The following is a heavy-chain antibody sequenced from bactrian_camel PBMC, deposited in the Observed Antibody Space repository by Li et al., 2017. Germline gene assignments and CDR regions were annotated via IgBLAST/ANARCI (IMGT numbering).Heavy chain of an antibody. CDR3: ASAEVGLPWLY. V-gene: IGHV3S1*01. D-gene: IGHD5*01. Sequence: HVQLVESGGGSVQAGGSLGLSCAASGYTYNRNCMAWFRQAPGKEREGVARIATGSGNTYYADSVKGRFTISQDNAKNTVYLQMNSLKAEDTALYYCASAEVGLPWLYWGQGTQVTVS. CDR1: GYTYNRNC. CDR2: IATGSGNT. J-gene: IGHJ4*01.